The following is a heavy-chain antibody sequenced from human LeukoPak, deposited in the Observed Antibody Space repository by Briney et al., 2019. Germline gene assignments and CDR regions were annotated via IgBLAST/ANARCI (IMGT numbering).Heavy chain of an antibody. J-gene: IGHJ4*02. D-gene: IGHD1-26*01. CDR2: ISTGSGTT. CDR3: ARTNSGSYILFDY. CDR1: GFTFSSYS. Sequence: PGGSLRLSCAASGFTFSSYSMNWVRQAPGKGLEWVSYISTGSGTTYYADSVRGRFTISRDNAKNSLYLQMNCLRDEDTAVYYCARTNSGSYILFDYWGQGTLVTVSS. V-gene: IGHV3-48*02.